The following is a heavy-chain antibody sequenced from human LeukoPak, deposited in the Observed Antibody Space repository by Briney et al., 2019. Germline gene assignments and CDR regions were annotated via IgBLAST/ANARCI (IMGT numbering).Heavy chain of an antibody. J-gene: IGHJ4*02. D-gene: IGHD2/OR15-2a*01. CDR1: GFTFSSYA. CDR2: ISSSSSYI. Sequence: GGSLRLSCAASGFTFSSYAMSWVRQAPGKGLEWVSSISSSSSYIYYADSVKGRFTISRDNAKNSLYLQMNSLRAEDTAVYYCARAHYFIKEHFDYWGQGTLVTVSS. V-gene: IGHV3-21*01. CDR3: ARAHYFIKEHFDY.